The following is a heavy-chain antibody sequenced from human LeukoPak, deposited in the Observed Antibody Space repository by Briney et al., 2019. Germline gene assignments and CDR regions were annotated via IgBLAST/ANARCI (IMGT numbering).Heavy chain of an antibody. D-gene: IGHD6-19*01. J-gene: IGHJ4*02. Sequence: GGSLRLSCAASGFTFSRYAMSWVRQAPGKGLEWVSALSGSGGTTYYADSVKGRFTISRDNSKNTLYLQMNSLRAEDTAVYYCAKDQFSSGWYAFDYWGQGTLVTVSS. CDR2: LSGSGGTT. V-gene: IGHV3-23*01. CDR1: GFTFSRYA. CDR3: AKDQFSSGWYAFDY.